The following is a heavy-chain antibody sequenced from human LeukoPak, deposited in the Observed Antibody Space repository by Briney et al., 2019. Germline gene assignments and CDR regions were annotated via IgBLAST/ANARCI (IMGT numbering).Heavy chain of an antibody. CDR3: ARVPRRGDVDY. D-gene: IGHD3-16*01. V-gene: IGHV4-34*01. Sequence: SETLSLTCAVHGGSFSGYYWSWIRQPPGKGLEWIGEINHSGSTNYNPSLKSRVTISVGTSKNQFSLKLSSVTAADTAVYYCARVPRRGDVDYWGQGTLVTVSS. CDR2: INHSGST. CDR1: GGSFSGYY. J-gene: IGHJ4*02.